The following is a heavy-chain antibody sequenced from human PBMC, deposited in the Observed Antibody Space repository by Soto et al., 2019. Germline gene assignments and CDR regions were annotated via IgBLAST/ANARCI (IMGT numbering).Heavy chain of an antibody. D-gene: IGHD5-18*01. CDR2: IYYSGST. CDR3: ARGGYSYGTLDV. V-gene: IGHV4-31*03. CDR1: GGSISSGCYY. J-gene: IGHJ6*02. Sequence: SLTNSLTCRVSGGSISSGCYYWSWIRQHPGKGLEWIGYIYYSGSTYYNPSLKSRVTISVDTSKNQFSLKLSSVTAADTAVYYCARGGYSYGTLDVWGQGTTVTVSS.